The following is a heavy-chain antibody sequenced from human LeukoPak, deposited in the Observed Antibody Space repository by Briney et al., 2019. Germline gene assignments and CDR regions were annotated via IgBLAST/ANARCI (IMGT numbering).Heavy chain of an antibody. CDR1: GFTFSSYA. D-gene: IGHD4-17*01. Sequence: GGSLRLSCAASGFTFSSYAMSWVRQAPGKGLEWVSAISGSGGSTYYADSVKGRFTISRDNSKNTLYLQMNSLRAEDTVVYYCAKGDYGDYVGWFDPWGQGTLVTVSS. V-gene: IGHV3-23*01. CDR3: AKGDYGDYVGWFDP. J-gene: IGHJ5*02. CDR2: ISGSGGST.